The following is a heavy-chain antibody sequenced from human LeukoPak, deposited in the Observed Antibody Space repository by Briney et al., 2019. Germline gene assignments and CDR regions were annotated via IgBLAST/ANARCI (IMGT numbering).Heavy chain of an antibody. CDR1: GYSISSGYY. Sequence: SETLSLTCAVSGYSISSGYYWGWIRQPPGKGLEWIGYIYYSGSTNYNPSLKSRVTISVDTSKNQFSLKLSSVTAADTAVYYCASYSGYHLRSAFDIWGQGTMVTVSS. J-gene: IGHJ3*02. D-gene: IGHD5-12*01. CDR3: ASYSGYHLRSAFDI. V-gene: IGHV4-61*01. CDR2: IYYSGST.